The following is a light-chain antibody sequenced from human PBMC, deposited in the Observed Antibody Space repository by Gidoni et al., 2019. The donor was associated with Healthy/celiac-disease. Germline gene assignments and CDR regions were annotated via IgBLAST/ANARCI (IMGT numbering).Light chain of an antibody. CDR3: QQYESYPFT. CDR1: QSVSSW. CDR2: DAS. Sequence: DIQITQSPSTLSASVGDRVTITCRASQSVSSWLAWYQQKPGKAPKLLIYDASSLESGVPSRFSGSGSGTEFTLTISSLQPDDFATYYCQQYESYPFTFGPGTKVDIK. J-gene: IGKJ3*01. V-gene: IGKV1-5*01.